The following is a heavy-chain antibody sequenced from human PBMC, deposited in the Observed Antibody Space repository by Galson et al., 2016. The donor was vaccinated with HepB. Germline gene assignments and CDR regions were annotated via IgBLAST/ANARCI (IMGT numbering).Heavy chain of an antibody. Sequence: SLRLSCAASGFTFSSYFINWFRQAPGKGLEWVAVIWYDGSYKYYADSVEGRFTISRDISENTVYLQMNSLRGEDTAVYYCAREIPHMVHGGLDYWGQGTLVTVSS. D-gene: IGHD2-2*02. CDR2: IWYDGSYK. CDR1: GFTFSSYF. J-gene: IGHJ4*02. CDR3: AREIPHMVHGGLDY. V-gene: IGHV3-33*08.